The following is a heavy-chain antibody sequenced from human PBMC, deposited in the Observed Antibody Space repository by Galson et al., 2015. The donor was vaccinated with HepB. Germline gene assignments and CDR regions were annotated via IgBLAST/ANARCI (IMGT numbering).Heavy chain of an antibody. Sequence: SLRLSCAASGFTFSSYAMSWVRQAPGKGLEWVSAISGSGGSTYYADSVKGRFTISRDNSKNTLYLQMNSLRAEDTAVYYCAKDRSPWGYFDKTLDYWGQGTLVTVSS. V-gene: IGHV3-23*01. J-gene: IGHJ4*02. CDR3: AKDRSPWGYFDKTLDY. CDR1: GFTFSSYA. CDR2: ISGSGGST. D-gene: IGHD3-9*01.